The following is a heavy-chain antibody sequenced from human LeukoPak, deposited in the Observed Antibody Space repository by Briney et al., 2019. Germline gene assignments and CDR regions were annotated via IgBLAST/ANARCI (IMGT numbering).Heavy chain of an antibody. CDR3: AKRGVVIRVILVGFHKEAYYFDS. D-gene: IGHD3-22*01. CDR2: ISGSGGGT. Sequence: GGSLRLSCAVSGITLGNYGMSWVRQAPGKGLEWVAGISGSGGGTSYADSVKGRFTISRDNSKNTLHLQMNSLRAEDTAVYFCAKRGVVIRVILVGFHKEAYYFDSWGQGALVTVSS. CDR1: GITLGNYG. V-gene: IGHV3-23*01. J-gene: IGHJ4*02.